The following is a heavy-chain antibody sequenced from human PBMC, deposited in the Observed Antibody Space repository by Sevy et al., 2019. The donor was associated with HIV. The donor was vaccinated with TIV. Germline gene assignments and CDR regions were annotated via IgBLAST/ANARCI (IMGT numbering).Heavy chain of an antibody. J-gene: IGHJ6*02. CDR3: AGGRGDYSDFRIIYYYYGLDV. CDR2: IHHRGST. V-gene: IGHV4-34*01. D-gene: IGHD4-17*01. CDR1: GGSFSGYY. Sequence: SQTLSLTCAVYGGSFSGYYWNWIRQSPGKGLEWIGEIHHRGSTSYNPPLKSRVSLSLDTSKNQLSLKLNSITAADTAIYYCAGGRGDYSDFRIIYYYYGLDVWGQGTTVTVSS.